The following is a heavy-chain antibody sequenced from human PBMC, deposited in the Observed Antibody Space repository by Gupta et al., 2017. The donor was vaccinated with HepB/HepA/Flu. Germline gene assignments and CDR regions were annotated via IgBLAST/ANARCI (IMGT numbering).Heavy chain of an antibody. Sequence: GLEWIGEINHSGSTNYNPSLKSRVTISVDTSKNQFSLKLSSVTAADTAVYYCAIRYCTNGVCYRRTSTPGYFQHWGQGTLVTVSS. V-gene: IGHV4-34*01. CDR3: AIRYCTNGVCYRRTSTPGYFQH. CDR2: INHSGST. J-gene: IGHJ1*01. D-gene: IGHD2-8*01.